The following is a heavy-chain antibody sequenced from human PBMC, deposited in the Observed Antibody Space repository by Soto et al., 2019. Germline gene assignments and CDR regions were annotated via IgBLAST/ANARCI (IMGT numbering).Heavy chain of an antibody. Sequence: SGGSLRLSCAASGFTFDDYAMHWVRQAPGKGLEWVSGISWNSGSIGYADSVKGRFTISRDNAKNSLYLQMNSLRAEDTALYYCAKDFATLSDAFDIWGQGTMVTVSS. CDR2: ISWNSGSI. V-gene: IGHV3-9*01. CDR3: AKDFATLSDAFDI. J-gene: IGHJ3*02. CDR1: GFTFDDYA.